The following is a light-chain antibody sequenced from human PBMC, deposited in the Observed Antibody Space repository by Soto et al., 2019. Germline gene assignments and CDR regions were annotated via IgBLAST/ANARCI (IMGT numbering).Light chain of an antibody. CDR2: DAS. J-gene: IGKJ5*01. CDR1: QDISNR. Sequence: DIQMTQSPSSLSASVGDRVTITCQASQDISNRLNWYQQKPGKAPTLLIYDASNLQTGVPSRFSGSRSATDFTFTISSLQPEDIATYYCHQYDNLPPITFGQGTRLEIK. CDR3: HQYDNLPPIT. V-gene: IGKV1-33*01.